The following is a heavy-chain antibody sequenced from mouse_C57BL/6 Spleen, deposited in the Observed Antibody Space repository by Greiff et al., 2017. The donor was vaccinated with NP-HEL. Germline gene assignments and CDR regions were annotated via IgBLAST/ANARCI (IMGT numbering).Heavy chain of an antibody. J-gene: IGHJ4*01. Sequence: DVKLQESGPGLVKPSQSLSLTCSVTGYSITSGYYWNWIRQFPGNKLEWMGYISYDGSNNYNPSLKNRISITRDTSKNQFFLKLNSVTTEDTATYYCARAPYDYDEGYWGQRTSVTVSS. V-gene: IGHV3-6*01. CDR1: GYSITSGYY. CDR3: ARAPYDYDEGY. D-gene: IGHD2-4*01. CDR2: ISYDGSN.